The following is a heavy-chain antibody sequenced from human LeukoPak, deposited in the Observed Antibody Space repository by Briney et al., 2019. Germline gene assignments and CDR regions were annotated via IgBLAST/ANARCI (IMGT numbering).Heavy chain of an antibody. CDR2: INHSGST. CDR3: ARGGNYTLHSSGSYFDY. Sequence: SETLSLTCAVYGASLNDYYWSWIRQPPGKGLEWIGEINHSGSTNYNPSLKSRVTISVDTSKNQFSLKLSSVTAADTAVYYCARGGNYTLHSSGSYFDYWGQGTLVTVSS. D-gene: IGHD4-11*01. J-gene: IGHJ4*02. V-gene: IGHV4-34*01. CDR1: GASLNDYY.